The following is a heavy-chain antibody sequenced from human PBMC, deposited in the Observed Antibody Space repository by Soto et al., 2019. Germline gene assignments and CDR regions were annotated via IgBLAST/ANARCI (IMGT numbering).Heavy chain of an antibody. CDR3: ARRQTGGRLVGKYFDY. CDR1: GGSISSSSYY. Sequence: QLQLQESGPGLVKPSETLSLTCTVSGGSISSSSYYWGWIRQPPGKGLEWIGSIYYSGSTYYNPSRKSRDTRCVDKYKNLFALKQSSVTAADTAVYYWARRQTGGRLVGKYFDYWGQGTLVTVPS. V-gene: IGHV4-39*01. J-gene: IGHJ4*02. CDR2: IYYSGST. D-gene: IGHD6-19*01.